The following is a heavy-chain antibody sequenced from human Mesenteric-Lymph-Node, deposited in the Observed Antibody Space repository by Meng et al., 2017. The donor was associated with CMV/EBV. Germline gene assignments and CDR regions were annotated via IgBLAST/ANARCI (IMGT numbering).Heavy chain of an antibody. J-gene: IGHJ4*02. Sequence: GESLKISCAGSGFTLSDYAMHWVRQAPGKGLEWVALISHDGTNRYYADPVKGRFTISRDNAKNSLYLQMNSLRAEDTAVYYCARDLAYGFDYWGQGTLVTVSS. CDR2: ISHDGTNR. V-gene: IGHV3-30-3*01. D-gene: IGHD2-8*01. CDR3: ARDLAYGFDY. CDR1: GFTLSDYA.